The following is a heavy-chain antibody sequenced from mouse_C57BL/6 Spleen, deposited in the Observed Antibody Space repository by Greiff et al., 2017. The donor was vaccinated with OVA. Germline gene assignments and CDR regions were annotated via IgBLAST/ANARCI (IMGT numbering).Heavy chain of an antibody. CDR3: TGIYDGYYGYFDV. V-gene: IGHV1-15*01. Sequence: VKLVESGAELVRPGASVTLSCKASGYTFTDYEMHWVKQTPVHGLEWIGAIDPETGGTAYNQKFKGKAILTADKSSSTAYMELRSLTSEDSAVYYCTGIYDGYYGYFDVWGTGTTVTVSS. CDR2: IDPETGGT. J-gene: IGHJ1*03. CDR1: GYTFTDYE. D-gene: IGHD2-3*01.